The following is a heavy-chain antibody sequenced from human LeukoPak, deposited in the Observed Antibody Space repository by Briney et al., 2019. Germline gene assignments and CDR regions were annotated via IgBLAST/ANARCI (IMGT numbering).Heavy chain of an antibody. V-gene: IGHV4-34*01. CDR2: INHSGST. J-gene: IGHJ4*02. CDR3: ARGRYLTTGGGAAAGFLDY. Sequence: PSETLSLTCGVSGGSFSGYYWNWIRQSPGKGLEWFGEINHSGSTNYNPSLKSRVTISVDTSQKQFSLRLSSVTAADTAVYYCARGRYLTTGGGAAAGFLDYWGQGTLVTVSS. D-gene: IGHD6-13*01. CDR1: GGSFSGYY.